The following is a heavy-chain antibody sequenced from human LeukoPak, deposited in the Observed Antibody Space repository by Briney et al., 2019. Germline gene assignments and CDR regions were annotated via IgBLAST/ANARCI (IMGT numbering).Heavy chain of an antibody. CDR1: GFTVSSNY. Sequence: GGSLRLSCAASGFTVSSNYMSWVRQAPGKGLEWVSVIYSGGSTFYADSVKGRFTISRDTPKNTLYLQMNSLRTEDTAVYYCARGGLYVNTAMIRHWYFHIWGRGTLVTVSS. CDR2: IYSGGST. V-gene: IGHV3-53*01. D-gene: IGHD5-18*01. J-gene: IGHJ2*01. CDR3: ARGGLYVNTAMIRHWYFHI.